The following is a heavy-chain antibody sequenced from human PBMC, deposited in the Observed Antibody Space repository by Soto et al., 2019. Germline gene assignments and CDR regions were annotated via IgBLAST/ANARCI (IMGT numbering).Heavy chain of an antibody. D-gene: IGHD1-1*01. J-gene: IGHJ4*02. CDR3: ARGRYGDY. CDR1: GYTFTSYG. V-gene: IGHV1-18*01. CDR2: ISAHNGNT. Sequence: QVHLVQSGAEVKKPGASVKVSCKASGYTFTSYGITWVRQAPGQGLGWMGWISAHNGNTDYAQKLQGRAIVTRDTSTSTAYMELRSLRSDDTAVYYCARGRYGDYWGQGALVTVSS.